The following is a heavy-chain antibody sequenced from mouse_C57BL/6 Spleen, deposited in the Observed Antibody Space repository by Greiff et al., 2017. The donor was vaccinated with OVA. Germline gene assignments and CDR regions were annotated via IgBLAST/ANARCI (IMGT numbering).Heavy chain of an antibody. CDR2: INPNNGGT. Sequence: EVQLQQSGPELVKPGASVKMSCKASGYTFTDYNMHWVKQSHGKSLEWIGYINPNNGGTSYNQKFKGKATLTVNKSSSTAYMELRSLTSEDSAVYYCAREGYYYGSSFYWYFDVWGTGTTVTVSS. D-gene: IGHD1-1*01. CDR3: AREGYYYGSSFYWYFDV. J-gene: IGHJ1*03. CDR1: GYTFTDYN. V-gene: IGHV1-22*01.